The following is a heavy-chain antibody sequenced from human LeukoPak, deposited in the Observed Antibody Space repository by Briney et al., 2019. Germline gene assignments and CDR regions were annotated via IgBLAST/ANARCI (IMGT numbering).Heavy chain of an antibody. Sequence: GGSLRLSCEASGFTFSIYAVTWVRQAPGKGLEWVSTFTNHHTTYYTDSVKGRFTISRDNSKNTLYLQMDSVRPEDTAVYYCAREGYDILTGYRTNWFDPWGQGTLVTVSS. J-gene: IGHJ5*02. CDR3: AREGYDILTGYRTNWFDP. D-gene: IGHD3-9*01. V-gene: IGHV3-23*01. CDR1: GFTFSIYA. CDR2: FTNHHTT.